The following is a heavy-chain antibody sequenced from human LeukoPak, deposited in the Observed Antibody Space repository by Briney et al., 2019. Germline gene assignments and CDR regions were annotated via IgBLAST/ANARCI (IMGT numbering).Heavy chain of an antibody. V-gene: IGHV3-23*01. CDR1: GFTFSSYA. CDR2: IISGGACT. Sequence: TGGSLKLSCAPSGFTFSSYAMSWVRQAPGKGLEWVSAIISGGACTHHADSVKGRFSISRDNFKYTVYLQMNSLRAEDTAVYYCAKPLRGWYDFDYWGQGTLVSLSS. J-gene: IGHJ4*02. CDR3: AKPLRGWYDFDY. D-gene: IGHD6-19*01.